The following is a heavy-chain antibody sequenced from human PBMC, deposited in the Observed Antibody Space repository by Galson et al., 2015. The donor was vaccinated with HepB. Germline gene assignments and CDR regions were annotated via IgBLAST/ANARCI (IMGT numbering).Heavy chain of an antibody. V-gene: IGHV3-15*01. Sequence: SLRLSCAASGFPFNNAWMTWVRQAPGMGLEWVGRIKSKTDGETTDYAAPVKGRFTISRDDSKNRLYLQMNSLKTEDTAVYYCTTDVYYSTYWSWLDPWGQGTLVTVFS. D-gene: IGHD2-8*02. CDR3: TTDVYYSTYWSWLDP. CDR1: GFPFNNAW. J-gene: IGHJ5*02. CDR2: IKSKTDGETT.